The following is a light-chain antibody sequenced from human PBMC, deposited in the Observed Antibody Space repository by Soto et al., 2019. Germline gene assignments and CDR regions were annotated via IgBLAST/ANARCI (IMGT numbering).Light chain of an antibody. CDR1: QSVSLNY. CDR2: GAS. V-gene: IGKV3-20*01. Sequence: EIVLTQSPGTLSLSPGERTTLSCRASQSVSLNYLAWYQQKPGQTPRLLLYGASNRATGIPDRFSAGGSGTDFTLTITRLEPEDFAVYYCQQYGSSPYTFGQGTKLEIK. J-gene: IGKJ2*01. CDR3: QQYGSSPYT.